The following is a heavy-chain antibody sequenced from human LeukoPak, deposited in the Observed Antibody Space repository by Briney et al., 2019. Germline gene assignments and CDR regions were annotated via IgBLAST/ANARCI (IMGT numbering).Heavy chain of an antibody. CDR2: IRNKAKGYST. CDR1: GFTFSDHN. V-gene: IGHV3-72*01. Sequence: PGGSLRLSCAASGFTFSDHNMEWVRQAPGKGLEWVGRIRNKAKGYSTEYAASVKGRFTISRDDSNNSLYLQMNRLKIDDTAAYDCVRDAGWRFDPWGQGTLVSVSS. D-gene: IGHD5-24*01. J-gene: IGHJ5*02. CDR3: VRDAGWRFDP.